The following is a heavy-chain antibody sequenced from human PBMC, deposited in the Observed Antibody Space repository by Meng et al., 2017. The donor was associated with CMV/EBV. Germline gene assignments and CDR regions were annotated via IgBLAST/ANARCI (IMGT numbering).Heavy chain of an antibody. D-gene: IGHD3-10*01. CDR2: ISYSGST. CDR1: GGSISSYF. V-gene: IGHV4-59*01. CDR3: ARSTWAYGSGSYYLFDY. Sequence: SETLSLTCTVSGGSISSYFWSWIRQPPGKGLEWIGYISYSGSTNYNPSLKSRVTISVDTSKNQFSLKLSSVTAADTAVYYCARSTWAYGSGSYYLFDYWGQGTLVIVSS. J-gene: IGHJ4*02.